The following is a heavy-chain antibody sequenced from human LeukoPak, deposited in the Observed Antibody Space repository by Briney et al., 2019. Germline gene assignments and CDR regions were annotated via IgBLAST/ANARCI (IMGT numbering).Heavy chain of an antibody. CDR3: ARDLNWETY. CDR1: AFTFSNYW. D-gene: IGHD7-27*01. V-gene: IGHV3-7*01. Sequence: GGSLRLSCVASAFTFSNYWMTWVRQAPGKGLEWVANIKTDGSQIYYVDSVKGRFTISRDNAKNSLYLQMNGLRAEDTAVYYCARDLNWETYWGQGTLVSVSS. J-gene: IGHJ4*02. CDR2: IKTDGSQI.